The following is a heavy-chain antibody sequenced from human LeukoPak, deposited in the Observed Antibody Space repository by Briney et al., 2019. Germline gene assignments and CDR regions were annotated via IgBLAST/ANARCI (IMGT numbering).Heavy chain of an antibody. CDR1: GFTLSNYA. CDR2: ISYSSGSI. CDR3: AKDVLRLSYGYFDL. D-gene: IGHD2-21*02. V-gene: IGHV3-23*01. Sequence: GGSLRLSCAASGFTLSNYAMSWVRQAPGEGRECDAGISYSSGSIYYSDSVKGRFTISRDNSKNTLYLQMNSLRADDTAVYYCAKDVLRLSYGYFDLWGRGTLVSVSS. J-gene: IGHJ2*01.